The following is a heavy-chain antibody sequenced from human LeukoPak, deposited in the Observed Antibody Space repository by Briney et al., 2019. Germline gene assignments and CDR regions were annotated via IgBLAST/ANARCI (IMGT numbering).Heavy chain of an antibody. Sequence: PGGSLRLSCVASGFTLSSYSMHWVRQAPGKGPEWVSSTDSTGASIYYADSVKGRFTISRDNAKDSLYLQMDTLRAEDTAVYYCARLDPLFYGSGMDYWGQGARVTVSS. V-gene: IGHV3-21*01. J-gene: IGHJ4*02. CDR2: TDSTGASI. CDR1: GFTLSSYS. CDR3: ARLDPLFYGSGMDY. D-gene: IGHD3-10*01.